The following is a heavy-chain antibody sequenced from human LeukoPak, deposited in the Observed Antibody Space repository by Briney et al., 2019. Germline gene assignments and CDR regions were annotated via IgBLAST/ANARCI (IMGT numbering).Heavy chain of an antibody. CDR1: GFTFSIYA. Sequence: GGSLRLSCAASGFTFSIYAMRWARQPPAKGLERVSAISGSGGSTYYADSVKCRFTISRDNSKNTLYLQMNSLRAEDTAVYYCAKDQSYDILTGLDNWGQGTLVTVSS. D-gene: IGHD3-9*01. J-gene: IGHJ4*02. CDR3: AKDQSYDILTGLDN. V-gene: IGHV3-23*01. CDR2: ISGSGGST.